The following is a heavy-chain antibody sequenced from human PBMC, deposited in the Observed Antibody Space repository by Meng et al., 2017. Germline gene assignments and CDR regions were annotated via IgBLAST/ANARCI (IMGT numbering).Heavy chain of an antibody. CDR2: ISYDGSNK. Sequence: GESLKISCAASGFTFSSYAMHWVRQAPGKGLEWVAVISYDGSNKYYADSVKGRFTISRDNSKNTLYLQMNSLRAEDTAVYYCATVWAFERYSYGYDPDDYWGQGTLVTVSS. CDR3: ATVWAFERYSYGYDPDDY. D-gene: IGHD5-18*01. V-gene: IGHV3-30*04. CDR1: GFTFSSYA. J-gene: IGHJ4*02.